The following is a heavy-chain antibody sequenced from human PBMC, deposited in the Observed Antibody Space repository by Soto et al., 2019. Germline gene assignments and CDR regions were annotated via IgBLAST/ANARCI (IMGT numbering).Heavy chain of an antibody. CDR1: GYTFTSYS. CDR2: INAGNGNT. D-gene: IGHD2-15*01. J-gene: IGHJ5*02. V-gene: IGHV1-3*01. Sequence: GASVKVSCKASGYTFTSYSMHWVRQAPGQRLEWMGWINAGNGNTKYSQKFQGRVTITRDTSASTAYMELSSLRSEDTAVYYCARVSGGSNNWFDPWGQRTLVPGSS. CDR3: ARVSGGSNNWFDP.